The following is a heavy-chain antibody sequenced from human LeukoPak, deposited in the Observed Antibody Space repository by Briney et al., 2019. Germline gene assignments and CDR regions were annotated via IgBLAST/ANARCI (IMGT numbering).Heavy chain of an antibody. CDR3: ARIGEWLVRDYFDY. J-gene: IGHJ4*02. V-gene: IGHV4-59*08. D-gene: IGHD6-19*01. Sequence: SETLSLTCTVSGVSLSSYYWSWIRQPPGKGLEWIGYIYYSGSTNYNPSLKSRVTMSVDTPRNQFSLKLSSVTGADRAVYHCARIGEWLVRDYFDYWGQGTLVTVSS. CDR2: IYYSGST. CDR1: GVSLSSYY.